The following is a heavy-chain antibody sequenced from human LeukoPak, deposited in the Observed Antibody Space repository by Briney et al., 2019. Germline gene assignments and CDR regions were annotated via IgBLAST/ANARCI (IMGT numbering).Heavy chain of an antibody. J-gene: IGHJ4*02. CDR1: GYSFTTYW. CDR3: ARAWSLDY. Sequence: AESLKISCKGSGYSFTTYWIGWVRQMPGKGLEWVGFINPTDSDATYSPSFQGQVIISADKSISTAYLQWSSLKASDTAMYYCARAWSLDYWGQGTLVTVSS. D-gene: IGHD2-15*01. CDR2: INPTDSDA. V-gene: IGHV5-51*01.